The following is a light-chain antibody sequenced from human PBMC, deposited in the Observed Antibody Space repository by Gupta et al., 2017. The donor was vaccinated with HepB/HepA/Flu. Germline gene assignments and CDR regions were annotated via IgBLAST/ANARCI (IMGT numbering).Light chain of an antibody. CDR2: RNN. J-gene: IGLJ2*01. CDR3: SAWASSISALV. CDR1: SNNVGNQG. V-gene: IGLV10-54*04. Sequence: QAGLTQPPSVSKGLRQTATLPCTGNSNNVGNQGAAWLQQHQGHPPKLLSYRNNNRPSGISDRFSESRSGNTASLTITGLQPEDEADYYCSAWASSISALVFGGGTKMTVL.